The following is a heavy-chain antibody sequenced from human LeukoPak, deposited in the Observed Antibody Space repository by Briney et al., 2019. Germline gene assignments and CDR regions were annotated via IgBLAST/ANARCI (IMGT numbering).Heavy chain of an antibody. V-gene: IGHV3-48*04. D-gene: IGHD2-21*01. J-gene: IGHJ6*04. Sequence: PGGSLRLSCAVSGFTFSTYAMSWVRQAPGKGLEWVSVKGRFTISRDNAKNSLYLQMNSLRAEDTAVYYCARGFRFPDVWGKGTTVTVSS. CDR1: GFTFSTYA. CDR3: ARGFRFPDV.